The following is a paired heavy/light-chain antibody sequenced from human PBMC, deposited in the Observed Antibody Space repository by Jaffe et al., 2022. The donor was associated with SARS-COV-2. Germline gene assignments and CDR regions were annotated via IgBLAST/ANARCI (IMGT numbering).Heavy chain of an antibody. Sequence: EVQLLESGGGLVQPGGSLRLSCAASGFTFNNFAMNWVRQAPGKGLEWVSGISGSGANTYYADSVKGRFTISRDKSKTTLYLQMSGLRVDDTAVYYCAKDRFSGSFSPFDQWGQGTLVTVSS. J-gene: IGHJ4*02. CDR3: AKDRFSGSFSPFDQ. V-gene: IGHV3-23*01. CDR2: ISGSGANT. D-gene: IGHD1-26*01. CDR1: GFTFNNFA.
Light chain of an antibody. CDR3: QQYNNYPWT. CDR1: QNINIW. J-gene: IGKJ1*01. Sequence: DIQMTQSPSTLSASVGDRVTITCRASQNINIWLAWYQHKPGKAPNLLIYKASTLESGVPSRFSGSGSGTEHTLTISNLQPEDFATYYCQQYNNYPWTFGQGTKVEI. CDR2: KAS. V-gene: IGKV1-5*03.